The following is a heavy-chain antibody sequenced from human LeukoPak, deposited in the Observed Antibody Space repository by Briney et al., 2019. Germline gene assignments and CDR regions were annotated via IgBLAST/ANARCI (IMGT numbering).Heavy chain of an antibody. V-gene: IGHV3-23*01. J-gene: IGHJ4*02. D-gene: IGHD3/OR15-3a*01. CDR2: ICGSGGST. Sequence: PGGSLRLSCAASGFTFSRYAMSWVRQAPGKGLEWVSGICGSGGSTYYADSVRGRFTISRENSKNTLFLQMNSLRAEDTAVYYCAKSAHDIWSYVDYWGQGTLVTASS. CDR1: GFTFSRYA. CDR3: AKSAHDIWSYVDY.